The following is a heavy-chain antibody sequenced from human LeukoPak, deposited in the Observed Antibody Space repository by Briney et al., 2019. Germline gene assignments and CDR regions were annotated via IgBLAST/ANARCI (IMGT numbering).Heavy chain of an antibody. J-gene: IGHJ6*03. CDR2: IYTSGST. V-gene: IGHV4-4*07. CDR1: GGSISNYY. Sequence: PSETLSLTCTVSGGSISNYYWSWIRQPAGKGLEWIGRIYTSGSTNYNPSLKSRVTMSVDTSKNQFSLKLSSATAADTAVYYCARDIRYQLPPGYYYYYYMDVWGKGTTVTVSS. D-gene: IGHD2-2*01. CDR3: ARDIRYQLPPGYYYYYYMDV.